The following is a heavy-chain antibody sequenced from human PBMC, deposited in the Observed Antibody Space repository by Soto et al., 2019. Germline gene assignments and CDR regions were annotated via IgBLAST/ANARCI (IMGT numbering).Heavy chain of an antibody. D-gene: IGHD3-10*01. CDR2: IKQDGSEK. V-gene: IGHV3-7*03. CDR3: ARVSEVTMVRGGSAYYYYGMDV. J-gene: IGHJ6*02. Sequence: EVQLVESGGGLVQPGGSLRLSCAASGFTFSSYWMSWVRQAPGKGLEWVANIKQDGSEKYYVDSVKGRFTISRDNAKNSLYLQMNSLRAEDTAVYYCARVSEVTMVRGGSAYYYYGMDVWGQGTTVTVSS. CDR1: GFTFSSYW.